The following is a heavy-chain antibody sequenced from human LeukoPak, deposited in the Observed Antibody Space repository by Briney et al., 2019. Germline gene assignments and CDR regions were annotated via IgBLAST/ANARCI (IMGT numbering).Heavy chain of an antibody. CDR3: GRGEYSNTWLDT. CDR1: GFSSRISW. D-gene: IGHD6-13*01. V-gene: IGHV5-51*01. CDR2: IYPGDSDT. J-gene: IGHJ5*02. Sequence: GESLKISCKGSGFSSRISWIGWVRQTPGKGLEWMGIIYPGDSDTRYSPSFHGQVTISADTSTNTAYLQWDSLKASDTGMYFCGRGEYSNTWLDTWGRGTLVSVSS.